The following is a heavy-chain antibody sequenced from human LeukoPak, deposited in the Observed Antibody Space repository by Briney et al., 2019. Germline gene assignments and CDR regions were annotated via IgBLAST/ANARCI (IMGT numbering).Heavy chain of an antibody. CDR3: ASMAVAGTDAHY. D-gene: IGHD6-19*01. Sequence: SVKVSCKASGYTFTGYYLHWVRQAPGQGLEWMGCITPNSGGTNYAQRFQGRVTMTRDTSINTAYMELSRLRTDDTAVYYCASMAVAGTDAHYWGQGTLVTVSS. CDR1: GYTFTGYY. V-gene: IGHV1-2*02. J-gene: IGHJ4*02. CDR2: ITPNSGGT.